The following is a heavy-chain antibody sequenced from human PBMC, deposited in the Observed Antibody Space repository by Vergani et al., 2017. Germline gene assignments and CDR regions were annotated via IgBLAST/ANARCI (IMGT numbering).Heavy chain of an antibody. V-gene: IGHV1-69*11. CDR1: GGTFSSYA. Sequence: QVQLVQSGAEVKKPGSSVKVSCKASGGTFSSYAISWVRQAPGQGLEWMGRIIPILGTANYAQKFQGRVTITADESTSTAYMEMNRRGAEDTALYYCAKVGRYNWNDGPYYFDYWGQGTLVTVAS. D-gene: IGHD1-1*01. CDR2: IIPILGTA. CDR3: AKVGRYNWNDGPYYFDY. J-gene: IGHJ4*02.